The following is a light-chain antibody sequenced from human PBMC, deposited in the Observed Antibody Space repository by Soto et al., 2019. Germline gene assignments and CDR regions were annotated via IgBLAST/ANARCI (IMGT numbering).Light chain of an antibody. CDR3: QTWGTGIPWV. CDR2: LNSDGSH. J-gene: IGLJ3*02. CDR1: SGHSSYA. V-gene: IGLV4-69*01. Sequence: QLVLTQSPSASVSLGASVKLTCTLSSGHSSYAIAWHQQQPEKGPRYLMKLNSDGSHSKGDGIPDRFSGSSSGAERYLTISSLQSEDEADYYCQTWGTGIPWVFGGGTKLTVL.